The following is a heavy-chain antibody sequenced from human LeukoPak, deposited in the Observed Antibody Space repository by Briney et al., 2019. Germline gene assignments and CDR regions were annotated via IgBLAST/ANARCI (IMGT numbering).Heavy chain of an antibody. CDR2: INHSGST. V-gene: IGHV4-39*07. D-gene: IGHD3-3*01. J-gene: IGHJ6*02. CDR3: ANSKAAFTIFGVVAPYGMDV. CDR1: GGSIRSNTNFWGWNSSNY. Sequence: PSETLSLTCTVSGGSIRSNTNFWGWNSSNYWSWIRQPPGKGLEWIGEINHSGSTNYNPSLKSRVTISVDTSKNQFSLKLSSVTAADTAVYYCANSKAAFTIFGVVAPYGMDVWGQGTTVTVSS.